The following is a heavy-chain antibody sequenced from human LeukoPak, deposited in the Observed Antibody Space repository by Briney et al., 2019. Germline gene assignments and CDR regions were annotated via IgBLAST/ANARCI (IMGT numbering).Heavy chain of an antibody. D-gene: IGHD3-10*01. CDR1: GGSISSSSYY. J-gene: IGHJ4*02. CDR2: IYYSGST. V-gene: IGHV4-39*07. CDR3: ARRYYYNLGSFPFDF. Sequence: SETLSLTCTISGGSISSSSYYWGWIRQPPGKGLEWIGSIYYSGSTYYNPSLKSRVNISEDTSKNQFYLNLSSVTAADTAVYSCARRYYYNLGSFPFDFWGQGTLVTVSS.